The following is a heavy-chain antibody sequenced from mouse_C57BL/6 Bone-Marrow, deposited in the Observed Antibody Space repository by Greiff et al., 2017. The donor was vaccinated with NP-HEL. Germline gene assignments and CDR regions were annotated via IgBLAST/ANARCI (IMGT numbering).Heavy chain of an antibody. CDR2: IYPGDGDT. D-gene: IGHD1-1*01. Sequence: VQLQQSGAELVKPGASVKISCKASGYAFSSYWMNWEKERPGKGLEWIGQIYPGDGDTKYNGKFKGKATLTADKSSSTAYMQVSSLTSEDSAVYFCARGDYGSSRFGYAMDYWGQGTSVTVSS. CDR1: GYAFSSYW. CDR3: ARGDYGSSRFGYAMDY. J-gene: IGHJ4*01. V-gene: IGHV1-80*01.